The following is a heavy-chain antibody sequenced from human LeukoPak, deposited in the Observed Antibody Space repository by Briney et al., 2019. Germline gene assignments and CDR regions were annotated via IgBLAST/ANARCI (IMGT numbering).Heavy chain of an antibody. J-gene: IGHJ4*02. CDR1: GISISSYW. V-gene: IGHV3-74*01. CDR3: ARGYSGYFYY. CDR2: IRKDGSIT. Sequence: GGSLRLSCAASGISISSYWMHWVRQAPGKGLVWVSRIRKDGSITTYADSVRGRFTISRDIAKNTLYLQMNSLRAEDTAVYYCARGYSGYFYYWGQGTLVTVSS. D-gene: IGHD5-12*01.